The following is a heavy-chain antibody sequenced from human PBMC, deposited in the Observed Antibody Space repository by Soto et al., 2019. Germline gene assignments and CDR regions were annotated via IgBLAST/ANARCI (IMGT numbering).Heavy chain of an antibody. CDR1: GGSISSYY. D-gene: IGHD3-10*01. CDR3: ARQGGEWFGELHPLYYYYMDV. V-gene: IGHV4-59*08. Sequence: SETLSLTCTVSGGSISSYYWSWIRQPPGKGLEWIGYIYYSGSTNYNPSLKSRGTISVDTSKNQFSLKLSSVTAADTAVYYCARQGGEWFGELHPLYYYYMDVWGKGTTVTVSS. J-gene: IGHJ6*03. CDR2: IYYSGST.